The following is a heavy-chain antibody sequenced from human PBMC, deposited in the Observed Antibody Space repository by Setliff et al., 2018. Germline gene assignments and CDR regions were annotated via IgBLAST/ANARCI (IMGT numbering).Heavy chain of an antibody. Sequence: ASVKVSCKASGYIFNSCGISWVRQAPGQGLEWMGWISSYNDVTNYAQRFQGRVTMTTDTSTSATYMELRSLRSDDTAVYYCAISTLSICTGGSCPNSFDVWGQGTRVTVS. V-gene: IGHV1-18*01. J-gene: IGHJ3*01. CDR1: GYIFNSCG. CDR2: ISSYNDVT. D-gene: IGHD2-8*02. CDR3: AISTLSICTGGSCPNSFDV.